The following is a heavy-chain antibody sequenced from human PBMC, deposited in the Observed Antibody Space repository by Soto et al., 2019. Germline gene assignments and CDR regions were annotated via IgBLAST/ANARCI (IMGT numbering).Heavy chain of an antibody. V-gene: IGHV2-5*02. J-gene: IGHJ5*02. CDR3: AHRREGIAEAGWDWFDP. Sequence: QITLKESGPTLVKPTQTLTLTCTFSGFSLSTSGVGVGWIRQPLGMALEWLALIYWDDDKRYSPSLKRRLTITKDNSKTQVVLTMTNMDPVDTATYYCAHRREGIAEAGWDWFDPWGQGNLVAVAS. D-gene: IGHD6-13*01. CDR1: GFSLSTSGVG. CDR2: IYWDDDK.